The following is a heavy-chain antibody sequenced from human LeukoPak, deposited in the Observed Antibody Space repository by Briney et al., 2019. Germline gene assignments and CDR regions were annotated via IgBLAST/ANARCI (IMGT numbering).Heavy chain of an antibody. V-gene: IGHV3-53*01. CDR3: ARGRGWLWEVYFDY. CDR2: IYSGGST. D-gene: IGHD3-9*01. Sequence: GGSLRLSCAASGFTVSSNYMSWVRQAPGKGLEWVSVIYSGGSTYYADSVKGRFTISRDNSKNTLYLQMNSLRAEDTAVYYCARGRGWLWEVYFDYWGQGTLVTVSS. J-gene: IGHJ4*02. CDR1: GFTVSSNY.